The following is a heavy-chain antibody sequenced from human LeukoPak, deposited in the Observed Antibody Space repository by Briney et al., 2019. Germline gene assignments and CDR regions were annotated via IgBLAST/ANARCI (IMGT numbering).Heavy chain of an antibody. Sequence: SETLSLTCTVSGGSISSYYWSWIRQPPGKGLEWIGYIYYSGSTNYNPSLKSRVTISVDTSKNQFSLKLGSVTAADTAVYYCARSTVRGYSYGYPAFDYWGQGTLVTVSS. CDR2: IYYSGST. CDR1: GGSISSYY. D-gene: IGHD5-18*01. J-gene: IGHJ4*02. V-gene: IGHV4-59*01. CDR3: ARSTVRGYSYGYPAFDY.